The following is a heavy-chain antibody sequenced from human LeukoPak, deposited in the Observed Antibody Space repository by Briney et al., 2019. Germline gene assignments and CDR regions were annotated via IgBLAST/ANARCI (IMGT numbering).Heavy chain of an antibody. CDR2: IYHSGST. CDR1: GGSISSGGYY. CDR3: ARVLVPAGGGVVDY. Sequence: PSQTLSLTCTVSGGSISSGGYYWSWIRQPPGKGLEWIGYIYHSGSTYYNPSLKSRVTISVDRSKNQFSLKLSSVTAADTAVYYCARVLVPAGGGVVDYWGQGTLVTVSS. V-gene: IGHV4-30-2*01. J-gene: IGHJ4*02. D-gene: IGHD3-16*01.